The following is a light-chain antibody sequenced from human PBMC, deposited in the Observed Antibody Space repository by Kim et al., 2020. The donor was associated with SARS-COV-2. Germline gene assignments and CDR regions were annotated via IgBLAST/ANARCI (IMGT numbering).Light chain of an antibody. Sequence: VSPGQTASITCSGDKLGDKYACWYQQKPGQSPVLVIYQDRKRPSGIPERFSGSNSGNTATLTISGTQAMDEADYYCQAWDINTYVVFGGGTKVTVL. V-gene: IGLV3-1*01. CDR2: QDR. J-gene: IGLJ2*01. CDR3: QAWDINTYVV. CDR1: KLGDKY.